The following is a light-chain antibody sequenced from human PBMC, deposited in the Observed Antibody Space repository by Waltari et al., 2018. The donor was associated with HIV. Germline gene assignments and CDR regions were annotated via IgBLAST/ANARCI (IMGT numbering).Light chain of an antibody. CDR3: SSYTSSSTVV. V-gene: IGLV2-14*03. Sequence: QSALTQPASVSGSPGQSITISCTGTSSDVGAYNYVSWYQLHPGKAPKLMIYDVSNRPSGFSDRFSGAKYANTASLTISGLQAEDEAHYYCSSYTSSSTVVFGGGTKLTVL. CDR1: SSDVGAYNY. J-gene: IGLJ2*01. CDR2: DVS.